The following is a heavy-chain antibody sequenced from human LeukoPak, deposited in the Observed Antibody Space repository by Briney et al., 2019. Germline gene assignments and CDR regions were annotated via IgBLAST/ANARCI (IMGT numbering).Heavy chain of an antibody. V-gene: IGHV3-21*01. D-gene: IGHD2-15*01. J-gene: IGHJ4*02. Sequence: GGSLRLSCAASGFTFSSYSMTWVRQAPGKGLEWVSSISSSSSYIYYADSVKGRFTISRDNAKNSLYLQMNSLRAEDTAVYYCARTNSDRWYSYHYFDYWGQGTLVTVSS. CDR3: ARTNSDRWYSYHYFDY. CDR1: GFTFSSYS. CDR2: ISSSSSYI.